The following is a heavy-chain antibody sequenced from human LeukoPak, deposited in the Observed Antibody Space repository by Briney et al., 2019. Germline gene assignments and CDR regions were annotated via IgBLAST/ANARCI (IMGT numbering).Heavy chain of an antibody. Sequence: PGGSLRLSCAASGFTFSSYSMNWVRQAPGKGLEWGSSISSSSSYIYYADSVKGRFTISRDNAKNSLYLQMNSLRAEDTAVYYCARDRSSGWSPARYWGQGTLVTVSS. CDR2: ISSSSSYI. V-gene: IGHV3-21*01. D-gene: IGHD6-19*01. J-gene: IGHJ4*02. CDR3: ARDRSSGWSPARY. CDR1: GFTFSSYS.